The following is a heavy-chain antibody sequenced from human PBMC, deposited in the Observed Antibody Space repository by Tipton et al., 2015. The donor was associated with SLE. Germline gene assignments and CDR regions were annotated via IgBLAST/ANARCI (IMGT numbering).Heavy chain of an antibody. CDR2: MNPNSGNT. Sequence: QLVQSGAEVKKPGASVKVSCKASGYTFTSYYMHWVRQAPGQGLEWMGWMNPNSGNTGYAQKFQGRVTMTRNTSISTAYMELSSLRSEDTAVYYCAAGAVVPTAFDYWGQGTLVTVSS. V-gene: IGHV1-8*02. CDR3: AAGAVVPTAFDY. J-gene: IGHJ4*02. CDR1: GYTFTSYY. D-gene: IGHD4-23*01.